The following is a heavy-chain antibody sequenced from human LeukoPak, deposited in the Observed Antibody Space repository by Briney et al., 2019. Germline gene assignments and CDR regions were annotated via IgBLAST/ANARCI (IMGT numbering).Heavy chain of an antibody. CDR1: GFTFDGYA. J-gene: IGHJ6*03. D-gene: IGHD3-10*01. CDR2: LSGDGGST. V-gene: IGHV3-43*02. CDR3: AKGVPYGSGSYYNPKYYYYMDV. Sequence: PGGSLRLSCAASGFTFDGYAMYWVRQAPGKGLEWVSLLSGDGGSTYYADSVKGRFTISRDNSKNSLSLQMNSLRTEDTALYYCAKGVPYGSGSYYNPKYYYYMDVWGKGTTVTVSS.